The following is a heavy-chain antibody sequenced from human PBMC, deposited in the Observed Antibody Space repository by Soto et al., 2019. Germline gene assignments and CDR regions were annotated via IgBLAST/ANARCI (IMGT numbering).Heavy chain of an antibody. CDR2: ISYDGSNK. CDR1: GFTFSSYA. D-gene: IGHD1-26*01. V-gene: IGHV3-30-3*01. CDR3: AISSGSYYGYGMDL. J-gene: IGHJ6*02. Sequence: QVQLVESGGGVVQPGRSLRLSCAAPGFTFSSYALHWVRQAPGKGLEWVGGISYDGSNKYYADSVKGRFTISRDNTKNTLDLQMNSLRAEDTAVYDCAISSGSYYGYGMDLWGQGTTVTVSS.